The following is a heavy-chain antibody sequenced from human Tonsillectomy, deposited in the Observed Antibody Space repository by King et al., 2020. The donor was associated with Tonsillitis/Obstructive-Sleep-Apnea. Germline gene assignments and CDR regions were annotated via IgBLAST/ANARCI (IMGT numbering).Heavy chain of an antibody. J-gene: IGHJ4*02. CDR2: ISYDGSNK. Sequence: HVQLVESGGGVVQPGRSLRLSCAASRFTFSSYAMHWVRQAPGKGLEWVAVISYDGSNKYYADSVKGRFTISRDNSKNTLYLQMNSLRAEDTSVYYCARDLSYCSGISCFSGGVDYWGQGTLVTVSS. D-gene: IGHD2-15*01. CDR3: ARDLSYCSGISCFSGGVDY. V-gene: IGHV3-30*04. CDR1: RFTFSSYA.